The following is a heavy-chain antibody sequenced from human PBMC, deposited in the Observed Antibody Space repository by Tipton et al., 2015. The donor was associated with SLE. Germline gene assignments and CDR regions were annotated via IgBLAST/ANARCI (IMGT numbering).Heavy chain of an antibody. CDR2: IYYSGST. Sequence: TLSLTCTVSGGSISSSSYYWGWIRQPPGKGLEWIGSIYYSGSTNHNPSLKRRVTISVDTSKNQFSLKLSSVTAADTAVYYCARLIAARLPFDYWGQGTLVTVSS. CDR3: ARLIAARLPFDY. CDR1: GGSISSSSYY. J-gene: IGHJ4*02. V-gene: IGHV4-39*07. D-gene: IGHD6-6*01.